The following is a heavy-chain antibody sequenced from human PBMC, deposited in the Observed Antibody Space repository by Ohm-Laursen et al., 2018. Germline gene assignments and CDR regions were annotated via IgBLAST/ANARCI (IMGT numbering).Heavy chain of an antibody. Sequence: SLRLSCAASGFTFSSYWMFWVRQAPGKGLEWVANIKEDGNAKNYVDSVKGRFTISRDNAKLSIYLEMNSLRAEDTAVYYCARDRGQRSGIDYWGQGTLVTVSS. CDR3: ARDRGQRSGIDY. D-gene: IGHD5-12*01. V-gene: IGHV3-7*01. CDR2: IKEDGNAK. CDR1: GFTFSSYW. J-gene: IGHJ4*02.